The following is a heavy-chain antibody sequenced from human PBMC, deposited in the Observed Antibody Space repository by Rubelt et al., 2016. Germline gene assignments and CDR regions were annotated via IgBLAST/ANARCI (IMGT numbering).Heavy chain of an antibody. CDR2: IYYTGST. V-gene: IGHV4-59*08. CDR3: ARPHSSGWYPFDY. CDR1: GGSISSYY. J-gene: IGHJ4*02. D-gene: IGHD6-19*01. Sequence: QVQLQESGPGLVKPSETLSLTCTVSGGSISSYYWRWIRQPPGKGLEWIGYIYYTGSTNYNSSLKSRVTISVDTSKNQFSLKLSPVTAADTAVYYCARPHSSGWYPFDYWGQGTLVTVSS.